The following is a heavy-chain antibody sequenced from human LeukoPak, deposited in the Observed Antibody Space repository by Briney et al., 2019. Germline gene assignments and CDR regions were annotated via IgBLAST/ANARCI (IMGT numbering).Heavy chain of an antibody. Sequence: GGSLRLSCSASGFTFTSHVMHWVRQAPGKGLQYYAGSVKGRFTISRDSSKNTVYLQMNSLTAEDTAVYYCVREGPERRTNSDYWGQGTLVSVSS. V-gene: IGHV3-64D*06. D-gene: IGHD1-1*01. CDR3: VREGPERRTNSDY. CDR1: GFTFTSHV. J-gene: IGHJ4*02.